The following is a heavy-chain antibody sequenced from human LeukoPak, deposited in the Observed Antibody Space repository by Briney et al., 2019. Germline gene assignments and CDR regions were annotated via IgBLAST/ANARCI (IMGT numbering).Heavy chain of an antibody. CDR1: GYTFTSYY. D-gene: IGHD2-21*01. CDR2: INPSGGST. V-gene: IGHV1-46*01. CDR3: ARVAGQPLSDWYFDY. J-gene: IGHJ4*02. Sequence: ASVKVSCKASGYTFTSYYMHWVRQAPGQGLEWMGIINPSGGSTSYAQKFQGRVTMTRDMSTSTVYMELSSLRSEDTAVYYCARVAGQPLSDWYFDYWGQGTLVTVSS.